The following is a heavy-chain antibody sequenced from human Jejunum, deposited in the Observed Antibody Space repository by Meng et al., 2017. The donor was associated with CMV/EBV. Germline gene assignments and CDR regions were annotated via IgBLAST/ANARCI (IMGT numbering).Heavy chain of an antibody. Sequence: YIQWVRRAPGQELEWMGWINLDSGATSYAQKFRGRVTMTRDTSTKTAYMELSRLRPDDTAVYFCAREGDIVFPSTIISYHYAMDVWGQGTTVTVSS. CDR2: INLDSGAT. J-gene: IGHJ6*02. D-gene: IGHD2-15*01. CDR1: Y. CDR3: AREGDIVFPSTIISYHYAMDV. V-gene: IGHV1-2*02.